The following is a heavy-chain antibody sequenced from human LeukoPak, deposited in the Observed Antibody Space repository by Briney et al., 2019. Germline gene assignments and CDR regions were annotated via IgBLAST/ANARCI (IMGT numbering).Heavy chain of an antibody. CDR3: AKGGRIEAAGNIDY. J-gene: IGHJ4*02. V-gene: IGHV3-23*01. CDR2: ITGSGGRT. CDR1: GFTFSSYA. D-gene: IGHD6-13*01. Sequence: GGSLRLSCAASGFTFSSYAMSWVRQAPGKGLEWVSVITGSGGRTYYAGSVKGRFTISRDNSKNTLYLQMSSLRADDTAVYYCAKGGRIEAAGNIDYWGQGTLVTVSS.